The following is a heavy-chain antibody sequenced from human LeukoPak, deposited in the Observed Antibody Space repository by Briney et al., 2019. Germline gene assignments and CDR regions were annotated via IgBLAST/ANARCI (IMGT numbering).Heavy chain of an antibody. CDR1: GFTFSSYS. D-gene: IGHD2-2*01. V-gene: IGHV3-48*04. CDR2: ISSSSSTI. Sequence: GGPLRLSCSPSGFTFSSYSMNWVRQAPGKGLEWVSYISSSSSTIYYADSVKGRFTISRDNAKNSLYLQVNSLRAEDTAVYYCASWDHIVVVPAATTDIWGQGTMVTVSS. J-gene: IGHJ3*02. CDR3: ASWDHIVVVPAATTDI.